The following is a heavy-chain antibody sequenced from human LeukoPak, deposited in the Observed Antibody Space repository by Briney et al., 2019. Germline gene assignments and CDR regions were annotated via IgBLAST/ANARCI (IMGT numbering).Heavy chain of an antibody. CDR2: IKSKTDGGTT. CDR3: TTDSSYRITMVRGVIIKMKDLDY. D-gene: IGHD3-10*01. J-gene: IGHJ4*02. CDR1: GFTFSNAW. Sequence: GGSLRLSCAASGFTFSNAWMSWVRQAPGKGLEWVGRIKSKTDGGTTDYAAPVKGRLTISRDDSKNTLYLQMNSLKTEDTAVYYCTTDSSYRITMVRGVIIKMKDLDYWGQGTLVTVSS. V-gene: IGHV3-15*01.